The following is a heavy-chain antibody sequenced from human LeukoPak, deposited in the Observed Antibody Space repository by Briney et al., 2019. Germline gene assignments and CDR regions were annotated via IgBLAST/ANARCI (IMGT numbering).Heavy chain of an antibody. CDR2: IYYSGST. J-gene: IGHJ5*02. D-gene: IGHD3-10*01. V-gene: IGHV4-39*01. CDR3: ARQHYYGSGSYYFVRGNWFDP. CDR1: GGSISSSSYY. Sequence: PSETLSLTCTVSGGSISSSSYYWGWIRQPPGKGLEWIGSIYYSGSTYYNPSLKSRVTISVDTSKNQFSLKLSSVTAADTAVYYCARQHYYGSGSYYFVRGNWFDPWGQGTLVTVSS.